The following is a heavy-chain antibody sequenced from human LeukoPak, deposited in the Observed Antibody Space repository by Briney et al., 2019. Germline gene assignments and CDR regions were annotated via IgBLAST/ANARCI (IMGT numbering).Heavy chain of an antibody. Sequence: GGSLRLSRAASGFTFSSYGMHWVRQAPGKGLEWVAVIWYDGSNKYYADSVKGRFTISRDNSKNTLYLQMNSLRAEDTAVYYCARDRGYSSSWYEGQNWFDPWGQGTLVTVSS. CDR1: GFTFSSYG. CDR3: ARDRGYSSSWYEGQNWFDP. V-gene: IGHV3-33*01. D-gene: IGHD6-13*01. J-gene: IGHJ5*02. CDR2: IWYDGSNK.